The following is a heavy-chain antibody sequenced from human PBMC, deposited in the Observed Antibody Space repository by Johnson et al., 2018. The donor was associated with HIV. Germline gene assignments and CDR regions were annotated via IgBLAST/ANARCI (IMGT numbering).Heavy chain of an antibody. CDR3: AKALGIYGDYVLDAFDI. CDR1: GFTFSSYG. V-gene: IGHV3-30*02. CDR2: IRYDGSNK. Sequence: QVQLVESGGGVVQPGGSLRLSCAASGFTFSSYGMHWVRQAPGKWLEWVAFIRYDGSNKYYADSVKGRFTISRDNSKNTLYLQMNSLRAEDTAVYYCAKALGIYGDYVLDAFDIWGQGTMVTVSS. D-gene: IGHD4-17*01. J-gene: IGHJ3*02.